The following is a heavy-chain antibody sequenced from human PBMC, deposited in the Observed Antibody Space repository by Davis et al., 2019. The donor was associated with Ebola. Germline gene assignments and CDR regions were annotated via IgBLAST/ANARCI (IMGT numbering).Heavy chain of an antibody. CDR3: ARGVYDILTSLRGWFDP. CDR1: GGSFSGYY. D-gene: IGHD3-9*01. Sequence: SETLSLTCAVYGGSFSGYYWSWIRQPPGKGLEWIGEINHSGSTNYNPSLKSRVTISVDTSKNQFSLKLSSVTAADTAVYYCARGVYDILTSLRGWFDPWGQGTLVTVSS. CDR2: INHSGST. J-gene: IGHJ5*02. V-gene: IGHV4-34*01.